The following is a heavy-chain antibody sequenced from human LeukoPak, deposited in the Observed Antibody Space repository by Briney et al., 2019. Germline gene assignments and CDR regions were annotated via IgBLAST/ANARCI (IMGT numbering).Heavy chain of an antibody. D-gene: IGHD4-17*01. J-gene: IGHJ4*02. CDR1: GFTFSSYW. CDR3: TSGLSVLRSNNTPVDY. Sequence: GSLRLSCAASGFTFSSYWMSWVRQAPGKGLEWVANIKQDGSEKYYVDSVKGRFTISRDNAKNSLYLQMNSLKTEDTAVYYCTSGLSVLRSNNTPVDYWGQGTLVTVSS. V-gene: IGHV3-7*03. CDR2: IKQDGSEK.